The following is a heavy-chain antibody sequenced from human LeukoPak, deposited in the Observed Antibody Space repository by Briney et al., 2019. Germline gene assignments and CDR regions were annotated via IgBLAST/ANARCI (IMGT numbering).Heavy chain of an antibody. CDR3: ARVEKKYYHHKSFDY. CDR1: GGSISSGDYY. CDR2: IYYSGST. V-gene: IGHV4-30-4*01. J-gene: IGHJ4*02. Sequence: KASETLSLTCTVSGGSISSGDYYWSWIRQPPGKGLKWIGYIYYSGSTYYNPSLKSRVTISVDTSKNQFSLKLSSVTAADTAVYYCARVEKKYYHHKSFDYWGQGTLVTVSS. D-gene: IGHD3-22*01.